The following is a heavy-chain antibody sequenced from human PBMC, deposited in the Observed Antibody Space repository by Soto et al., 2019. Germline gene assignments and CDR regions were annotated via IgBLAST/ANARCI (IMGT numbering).Heavy chain of an antibody. CDR2: LSTYTGNT. D-gene: IGHD3-10*01. Sequence: QVHLVQSGAEVKKPGASVKVSCKASGYTFTNYDITWVRQAPGQGLEWMGWLSTYTGNTNYAQKLQGRVTMTTDTSTSTAYMELRSLISDDTAVYYCARGYYYGSGRPTPGGMDVWGQVTTVTVSS. V-gene: IGHV1-18*01. CDR1: GYTFTNYD. CDR3: ARGYYYGSGRPTPGGMDV. J-gene: IGHJ6*02.